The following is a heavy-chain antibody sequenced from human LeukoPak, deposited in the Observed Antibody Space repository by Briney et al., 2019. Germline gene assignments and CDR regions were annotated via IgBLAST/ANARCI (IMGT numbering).Heavy chain of an antibody. CDR2: ISYDGSNK. Sequence: PGGSLRLSCAASGFTFSSYSMHWVRQAPGKGLEWVAVISYDGSNKYYADSVKGRFTISRDNSKNTLYLQMNSLRAEDTAVYYCAKERRYFDWTYYYYGMDVWGQGTTVTVSS. J-gene: IGHJ6*02. CDR3: AKERRYFDWTYYYYGMDV. D-gene: IGHD3-9*01. V-gene: IGHV3-30*18. CDR1: GFTFSSYS.